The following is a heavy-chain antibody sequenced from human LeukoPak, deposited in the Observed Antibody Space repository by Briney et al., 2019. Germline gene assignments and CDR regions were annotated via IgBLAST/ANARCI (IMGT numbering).Heavy chain of an antibody. CDR3: ARSRITIFGVVTQIDY. Sequence: GASVKVSCKASGYTFTGYYMHWVRQAPGQGLEWMGWINPNSGGTNYAQKFQGRVTMTRNTSISTAYMELSSLRSEDTAVYYCARSRITIFGVVTQIDYWGQGTLVTVSS. D-gene: IGHD3-3*01. CDR1: GYTFTGYY. V-gene: IGHV1-2*02. CDR2: INPNSGGT. J-gene: IGHJ4*02.